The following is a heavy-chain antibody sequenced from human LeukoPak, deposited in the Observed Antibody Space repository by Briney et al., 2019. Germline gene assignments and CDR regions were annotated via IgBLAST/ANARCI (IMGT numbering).Heavy chain of an antibody. Sequence: GGSLRLSCAASGFTFSSYGMHWVRQAPGKGLEWVAVIWYDGSNKYYADSVKGRFTISRDNSKNTLYLQMNSLRAEDTAVYYCARSRIGRTKLEYGLIGDWFDPWGQGTLVTVSS. D-gene: IGHD2/OR15-2a*01. CDR3: ARSRIGRTKLEYGLIGDWFDP. CDR2: IWYDGSNK. J-gene: IGHJ5*02. V-gene: IGHV3-33*01. CDR1: GFTFSSYG.